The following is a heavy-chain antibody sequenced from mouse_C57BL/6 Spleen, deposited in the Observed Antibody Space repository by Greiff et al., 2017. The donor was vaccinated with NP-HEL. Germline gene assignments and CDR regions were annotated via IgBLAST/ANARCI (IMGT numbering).Heavy chain of an antibody. D-gene: IGHD1-2*01. CDR2: IWSGGST. CDR3: ARRNHFYWYFDV. J-gene: IGHJ1*03. V-gene: IGHV2-2*01. Sequence: QVQLKESGPGLVQPSQSLSITCTVSGFSLTSYGVHWVRQSPGKGLEWLGVIWSGGSTDYNAAFISRLSISKDNSKSQVFFKMNSLQADDTAIYYCARRNHFYWYFDVWGTGTTVTVSS. CDR1: GFSLTSYG.